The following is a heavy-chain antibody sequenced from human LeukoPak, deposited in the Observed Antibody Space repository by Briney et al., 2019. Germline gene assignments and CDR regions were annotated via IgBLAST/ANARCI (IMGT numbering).Heavy chain of an antibody. Sequence: SGTLSLTCAVSGGSISSSNWWSWVRQPPGKGLEWIGEIYHSGSTNYNPSLKSRVTISVDKSKNQFSLKLSSVTAADTAVYYCARWNVVVPAASHDAFDTWGRGTMVTVSS. V-gene: IGHV4-4*02. J-gene: IGHJ3*02. CDR1: GGSISSSNW. CDR2: IYHSGST. CDR3: ARWNVVVPAASHDAFDT. D-gene: IGHD2-2*01.